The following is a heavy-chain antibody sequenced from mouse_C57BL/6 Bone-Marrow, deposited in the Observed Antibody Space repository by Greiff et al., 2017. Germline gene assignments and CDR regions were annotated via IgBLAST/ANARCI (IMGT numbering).Heavy chain of an antibody. J-gene: IGHJ2*01. D-gene: IGHD1-1*01. CDR2: INTNNGGS. Sequence: EVQLQQSGPELVQPGASVTISCKASGYTFTDYYMNWVKQSHGKSLEWLGAINTNNGGSRSNQTFKGKATLTVDKSASTAYMELRRLTSEDSAVYYCARKGYYGSSPPDYWGQGTTLTVSA. V-gene: IGHV1-26*01. CDR1: GYTFTDYY. CDR3: ARKGYYGSSPPDY.